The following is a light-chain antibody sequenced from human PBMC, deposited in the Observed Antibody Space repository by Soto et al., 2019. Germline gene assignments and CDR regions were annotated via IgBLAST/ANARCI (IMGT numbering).Light chain of an antibody. Sequence: EIALTQSPFTLSLSPGEIATISCSASQSVSSSYLAWYQQKPGQAPRLLIYGASSRATGIPDRFSGSGSGTDFTLTISRLEPEDFAVYYCQQYDSSPKTLGQGTKVDIK. CDR3: QQYDSSPKT. J-gene: IGKJ1*01. CDR2: GAS. V-gene: IGKV3-20*01. CDR1: QSVSSSY.